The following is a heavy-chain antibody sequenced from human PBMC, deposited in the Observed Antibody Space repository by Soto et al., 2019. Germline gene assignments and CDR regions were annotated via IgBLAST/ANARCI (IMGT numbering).Heavy chain of an antibody. D-gene: IGHD3-9*01. V-gene: IGHV3-30*18. CDR1: GFTFSSYG. CDR3: VKGDYDNKCGSDY. J-gene: IGHJ4*02. Sequence: GGSLRLSCAASGFTFSSYGMHWVRQAPGKGLEWEAVISYDGSNKYYADSVKGRFTISRDNCKNTLYLQMNSLRAEDTAVYYCVKGDYDNKCGSDYWGQGTLVTVSS. CDR2: ISYDGSNK.